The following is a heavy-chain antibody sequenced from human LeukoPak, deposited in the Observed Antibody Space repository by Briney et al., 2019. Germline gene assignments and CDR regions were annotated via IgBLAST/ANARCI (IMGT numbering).Heavy chain of an antibody. CDR1: GFTFSSYW. CDR3: ARGPSGWGSLDS. D-gene: IGHD7-27*01. J-gene: IGHJ4*02. V-gene: IGHV3-74*01. Sequence: PGGSLRLSCAASGFTFSSYWMHWVRQGRGTGLVGVSRINSDGSSTNYADSVKGRFTISRDNAKNTLYLQVKSLRAEDTAVYYCARGPSGWGSLDSWGQGTLVTVSS. CDR2: INSDGSST.